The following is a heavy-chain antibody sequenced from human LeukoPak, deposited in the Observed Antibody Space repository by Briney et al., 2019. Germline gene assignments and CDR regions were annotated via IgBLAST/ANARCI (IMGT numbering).Heavy chain of an antibody. J-gene: IGHJ4*01. CDR3: ARADSSGYYVGY. CDR2: IYYSGSI. D-gene: IGHD3-22*01. Sequence: TTSETLSLTCTVSGVSVSSDNYYWSWIRQPPGKGLEWIWHIYYSGSINYNPSLKSRVTISVDTSTTPFSLKLSSVPAPDTAAYYCARADSSGYYVGYWGPGTLVTVSP. V-gene: IGHV4-61*01. CDR1: GVSVSSDNYY.